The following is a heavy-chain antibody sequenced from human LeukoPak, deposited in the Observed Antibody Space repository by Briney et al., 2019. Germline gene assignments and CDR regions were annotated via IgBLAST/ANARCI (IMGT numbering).Heavy chain of an antibody. CDR3: ARLRLLEDAFDI. Sequence: SETLSLTCTVSGGSISSSGYYWGWIRQPPGKGLEWIGSIYYSGSTYYNPSLKSRVTISVDTSKNQFYLKLSSVTAADTAVYYCARLRLLEDAFDIWGQGTMVTVSS. CDR1: GGSISSSGYY. V-gene: IGHV4-39*01. D-gene: IGHD3-3*01. CDR2: IYYSGST. J-gene: IGHJ3*02.